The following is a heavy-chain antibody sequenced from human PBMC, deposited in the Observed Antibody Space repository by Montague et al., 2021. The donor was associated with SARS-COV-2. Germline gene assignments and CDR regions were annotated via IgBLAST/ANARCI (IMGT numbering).Heavy chain of an antibody. V-gene: IGHV3-30*04. CDR3: ARVHSGSYYGFVDY. CDR1: GFTFSSYA. J-gene: IGHJ4*02. Sequence: SLRLSCAASGFTFSSYAMHWVRQAPGKGLEWVAVISYDGSNKYYADSVKGRFTISRDNSKNTLYLQMSSLRAEDTAVYYCARVHSGSYYGFVDYWGQGTLVTVSS. CDR2: ISYDGSNK. D-gene: IGHD1-26*01.